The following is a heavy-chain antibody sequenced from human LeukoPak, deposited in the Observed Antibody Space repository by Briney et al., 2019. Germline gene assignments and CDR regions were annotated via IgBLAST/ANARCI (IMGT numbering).Heavy chain of an antibody. D-gene: IGHD5-18*01. CDR3: ARSLRGYRFATDY. V-gene: IGHV4-59*08. CDR1: GVSISSYY. J-gene: IGHJ4*02. CDR2: IYYSGST. Sequence: SETLSLTCTVSGVSISSYYWSWIRQPPGKGLEWIGYIYYSGSTKYNPSIKSRVTISVDTSKNQFSLKLSSVTAADTAVYYCARSLRGYRFATDYWGQGTLVTVSS.